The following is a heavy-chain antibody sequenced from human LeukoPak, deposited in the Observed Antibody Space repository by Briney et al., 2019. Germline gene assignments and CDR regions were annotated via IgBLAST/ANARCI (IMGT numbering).Heavy chain of an antibody. J-gene: IGHJ5*02. V-gene: IGHV4-59*08. CDR1: GGSISSYC. CDR2: IYHSGST. Sequence: SETLSLTCTVSGGSISSYCWSWIRQPPGKGLEWIGYIYHSGSTNYNPSLKSRVTMSVDTSKNQFSLKLSSVTAADTAVYYCARGWWGVGKYWFDPWGQGTLVTVSS. CDR3: ARGWWGVGKYWFDP. D-gene: IGHD3-10*01.